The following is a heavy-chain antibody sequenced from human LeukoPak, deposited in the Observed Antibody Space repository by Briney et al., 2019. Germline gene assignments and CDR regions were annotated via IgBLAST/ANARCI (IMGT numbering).Heavy chain of an antibody. Sequence: SETLSLTCTVSGGSISSYYWSWIRQPPGKGLEWIGYIYYSGSTNYNPSLKSRVTISVDTSKNQFSLKLSSVTAADTAVYYCARDRGFGVDNNWFDPWGQGTLVTVSS. CDR1: GGSISSYY. D-gene: IGHD3-3*01. CDR2: IYYSGST. J-gene: IGHJ5*02. CDR3: ARDRGFGVDNNWFDP. V-gene: IGHV4-59*01.